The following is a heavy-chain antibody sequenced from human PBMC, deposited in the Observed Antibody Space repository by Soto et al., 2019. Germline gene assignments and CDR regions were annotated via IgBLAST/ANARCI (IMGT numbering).Heavy chain of an antibody. CDR1: GFTFSSYG. CDR3: ARGPSYCSSTSCYFSY. J-gene: IGHJ4*02. CDR2: IWYDGSNK. Sequence: QVQLVESGGGVVQPGRSLRLSCAASGFTFSSYGMHWVRQAPGKGLEWVAVIWYDGSNKYYADSVKGRFTISRDNSKNTLYLQMNSLRAEDTAVYYCARGPSYCSSTSCYFSYWGQGTLVIVSS. V-gene: IGHV3-33*01. D-gene: IGHD2-2*01.